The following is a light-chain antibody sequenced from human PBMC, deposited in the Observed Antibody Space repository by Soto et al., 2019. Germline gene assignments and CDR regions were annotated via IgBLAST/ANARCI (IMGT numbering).Light chain of an antibody. Sequence: EIVLTQSPGTLSLSPGESATLSCRASQSVGSSYLAWYRQKPGQAPRLLIYGASSRATGIPDRFSGGGSGTDFTLPISRLEPEGFAVYSCQQYGSSPSTFGQGTKVEIK. CDR1: QSVGSSY. J-gene: IGKJ1*01. V-gene: IGKV3-20*01. CDR3: QQYGSSPST. CDR2: GAS.